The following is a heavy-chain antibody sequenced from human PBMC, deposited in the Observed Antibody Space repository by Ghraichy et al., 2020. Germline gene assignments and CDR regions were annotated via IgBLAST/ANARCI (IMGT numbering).Heavy chain of an antibody. CDR3: AKGDREIAVAGTAVDS. Sequence: GGSLRLSCGASGFNFDTYAMSWVRQAQGKGLEWVSLISGGGGLTDYADSVQGRFIISRDNSKKEVYLQMNSLRAEDTAVYYCAKGDREIAVAGTAVDSWGQGILVTVSS. CDR2: ISGGGGLT. V-gene: IGHV3-23*01. J-gene: IGHJ4*02. CDR1: GFNFDTYA. D-gene: IGHD6-19*01.